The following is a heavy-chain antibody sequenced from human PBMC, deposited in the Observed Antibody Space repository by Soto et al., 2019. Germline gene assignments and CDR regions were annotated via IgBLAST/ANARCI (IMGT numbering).Heavy chain of an antibody. J-gene: IGHJ5*02. CDR1: GFTVSNNY. D-gene: IGHD2-21*02. CDR3: ARDRLCGGDCYLAWFDP. Sequence: GGSLRLSCAVSGFTVSNNYMSWVRQAPGKGLEGVSVIYSGGYTAYGDSVKGRFTISRDNSKNTLYLQMNSLRADDTAVYYCARDRLCGGDCYLAWFDPWGQGTLVTVSS. CDR2: IYSGGYT. V-gene: IGHV3-53*01.